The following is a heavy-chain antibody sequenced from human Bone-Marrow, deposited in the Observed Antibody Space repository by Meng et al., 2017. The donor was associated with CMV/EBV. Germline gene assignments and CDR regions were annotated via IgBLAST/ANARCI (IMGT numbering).Heavy chain of an antibody. CDR1: GFTFSSYS. Sequence: GGSLRLSCAASGFTFSSYSMNWVRQAPGKGLEWVSSISSSSSYIYYADSVKGRFTISRDNAKNSLYLQMNSLRAEDTAVYYCASTGTMVRGVIFAFDIWGQGTMVTVSS. J-gene: IGHJ3*02. CDR3: ASTGTMVRGVIFAFDI. CDR2: ISSSSSYI. D-gene: IGHD3-10*01. V-gene: IGHV3-21*01.